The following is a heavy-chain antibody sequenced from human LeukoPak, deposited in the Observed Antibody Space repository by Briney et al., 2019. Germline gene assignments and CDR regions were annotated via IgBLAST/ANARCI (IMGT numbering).Heavy chain of an antibody. CDR2: IRYDGSNK. Sequence: PGGSLRLSCAASGFTFSNSGMHWVSQAPGKGLEWVGFIRYDGSNKYYADSVKGRFTISRDNSKNTLYLQMNSLRAEDTAAYYCANSPGGSTGWFPDSWGQGTLVTVSS. J-gene: IGHJ4*02. CDR1: GFTFSNSG. D-gene: IGHD6-19*01. CDR3: ANSPGGSTGWFPDS. V-gene: IGHV3-30*02.